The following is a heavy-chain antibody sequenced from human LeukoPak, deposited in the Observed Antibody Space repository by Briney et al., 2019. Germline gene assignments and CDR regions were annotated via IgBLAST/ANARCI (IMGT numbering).Heavy chain of an antibody. Sequence: SETLSLTCTVSGDSISTYYWSWIRQPPGKGLEWIGYIYYSGSTKYNPSLKSRVTISVDTSKNQFSLKLSSVTAADTAVYYCARVDTTMDTIDYWGQGTLVTVSS. CDR3: ARVDTTMDTIDY. CDR2: IYYSGST. CDR1: GDSISTYY. V-gene: IGHV4-59*01. J-gene: IGHJ4*02. D-gene: IGHD5-18*01.